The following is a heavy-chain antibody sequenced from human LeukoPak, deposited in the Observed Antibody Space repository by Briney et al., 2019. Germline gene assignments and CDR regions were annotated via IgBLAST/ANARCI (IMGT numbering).Heavy chain of an antibody. J-gene: IGHJ3*02. CDR1: GGSISSYY. V-gene: IGHV4-59*01. CDR2: IYYSGST. Sequence: PSETLSLTCTVSGGSISSYYWSWVRQPPGKGLEWIGYIYYSGSTNYNPSLKSRVTISVDTSKNQFSLKLSSVTAADTAVYYCARGPVTTAFDIWGQGTMVTVSS. CDR3: ARGPVTTAFDI. D-gene: IGHD4-11*01.